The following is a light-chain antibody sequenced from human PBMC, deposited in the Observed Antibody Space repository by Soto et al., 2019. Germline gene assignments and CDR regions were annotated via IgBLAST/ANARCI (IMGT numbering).Light chain of an antibody. V-gene: IGKV1-39*01. Sequence: DIQMTQSPSSLSASVGERVTITCRASQSIDKYLNWYQHKRGKAPYLLIYAASHLRSGVPTRFSGSGPGTSFTPTISSLQYEDLATYYCQQSYSSPGTFGRGTKVELK. CDR3: QQSYSSPGT. CDR1: QSIDKY. CDR2: AAS. J-gene: IGKJ1*01.